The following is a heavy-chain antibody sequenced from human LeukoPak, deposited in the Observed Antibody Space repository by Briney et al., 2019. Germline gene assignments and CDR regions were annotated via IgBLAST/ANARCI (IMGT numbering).Heavy chain of an antibody. CDR3: ARGRPYRNLYFDY. D-gene: IGHD1-26*01. V-gene: IGHV4-34*01. CDR2: IYHSGST. Sequence: SETLSLTCAVYGGSFSGYCWSWIRQPPGKGLEWIGEIYHSGSTKYNPSLKSRVTISVDTSKNQFSLKLSSVTAADTAVYYCARGRPYRNLYFDYWGQGTLVTVSS. J-gene: IGHJ4*02. CDR1: GGSFSGYC.